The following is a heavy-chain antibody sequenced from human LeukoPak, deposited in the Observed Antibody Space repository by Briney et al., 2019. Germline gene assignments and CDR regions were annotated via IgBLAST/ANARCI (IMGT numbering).Heavy chain of an antibody. V-gene: IGHV3-11*03. Sequence: PGGSLRLSCAVSGFTFSDSYISWIRQAPGKGLEWVSYISPSSSDTNYADSVKGRFTISRDNAKNSLYLQMNSLRAEDTAVYYCARTRGRGPGGYFDYWGQGTLVTVSP. CDR2: ISPSSSDT. CDR3: ARTRGRGPGGYFDY. D-gene: IGHD3-10*01. J-gene: IGHJ4*02. CDR1: GFTFSDSY.